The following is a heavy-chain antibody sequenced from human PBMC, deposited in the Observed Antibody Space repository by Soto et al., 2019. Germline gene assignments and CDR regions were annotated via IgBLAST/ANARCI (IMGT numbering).Heavy chain of an antibody. V-gene: IGHV3-30-3*01. J-gene: IGHJ5*02. Sequence: QVQLVESGGGVVQPGRSLRLSCAASGFTFSSYAMHWVRQAPGKGLEWVAVISYDGSNKYYADSVKGRFTISRDNSKNTLYLQMNSLRAEDTAVYYCARDLPGGSCSPWGQGTLVTVSS. D-gene: IGHD2-15*01. CDR2: ISYDGSNK. CDR3: ARDLPGGSCSP. CDR1: GFTFSSYA.